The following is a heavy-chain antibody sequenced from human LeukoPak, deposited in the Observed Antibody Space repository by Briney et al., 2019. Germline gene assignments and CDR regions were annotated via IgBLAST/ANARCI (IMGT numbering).Heavy chain of an antibody. Sequence: GGSLRLSCAASGFTFSSYGMHWVRQAPGKGLDWVAGISYDGSNKYYADSVKGRFTISRDNSKNTLYLQMNSLRAEDTAVYYCAKDLGYSYGYHYYYYGMDVWGQGTTVTVSS. V-gene: IGHV3-30*18. CDR1: GFTFSSYG. CDR3: AKDLGYSYGYHYYYYGMDV. CDR2: ISYDGSNK. J-gene: IGHJ6*02. D-gene: IGHD5-18*01.